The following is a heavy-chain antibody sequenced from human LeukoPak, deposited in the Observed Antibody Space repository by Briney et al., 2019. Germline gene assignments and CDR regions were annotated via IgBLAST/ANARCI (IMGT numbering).Heavy chain of an antibody. J-gene: IGHJ4*02. CDR3: ATSQQQLVGYFDY. V-gene: IGHV4-59*01. CDR1: GGSISSYY. Sequence: SETLSLTCTVSGGSISSYYWSWFRQPPGKGLEWIGYIYYSGSTNYNPSLKSRVTISVDTSKNQFSLKLSSVTAADTAVYYCATSQQQLVGYFDYWGQGTLVTVSS. D-gene: IGHD6-13*01. CDR2: IYYSGST.